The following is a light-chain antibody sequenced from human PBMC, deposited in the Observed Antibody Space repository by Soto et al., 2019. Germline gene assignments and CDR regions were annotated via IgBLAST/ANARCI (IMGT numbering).Light chain of an antibody. V-gene: IGLV2-11*01. J-gene: IGLJ2*01. CDR1: SSDVGSYNY. CDR2: DVN. CDR3: CSYAGSYTVI. Sequence: QAVVTQPRSVSGSPGQSVTISCTGTSSDVGSYNYVSWYQHDPGKAPKLMIYDVNKRPSGVPDRFSGSKSGNTASLTISGLQADDEADYYCCSYAGSYTVIFGGGTKLTVL.